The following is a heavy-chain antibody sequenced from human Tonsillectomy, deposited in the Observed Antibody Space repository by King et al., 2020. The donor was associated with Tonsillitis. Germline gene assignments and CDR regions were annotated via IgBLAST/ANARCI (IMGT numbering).Heavy chain of an antibody. V-gene: IGHV3-23*04. Sequence: VQLVESGGGLVQPGGSLRLSCAASGFTFSSYAMSWVRQAPGKGLEWVSAISGSGGSTYYADSVKGRFTISRDNSKITLYLQMNSLRAEDTAVYYCAKGLLWFGESRTHHAFDIWGQGTMVTVSS. CDR1: GFTFSSYA. D-gene: IGHD3-10*01. CDR2: ISGSGGST. CDR3: AKGLLWFGESRTHHAFDI. J-gene: IGHJ3*02.